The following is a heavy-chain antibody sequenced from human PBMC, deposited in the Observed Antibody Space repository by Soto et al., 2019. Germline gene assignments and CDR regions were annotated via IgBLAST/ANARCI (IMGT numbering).Heavy chain of an antibody. CDR2: INAGNGDS. D-gene: IGHD6-13*01. CDR1: EYTFSSYT. J-gene: IGHJ4*02. CDR3: ARELGIAAAGRKGYFDY. V-gene: IGHV1-3*01. Sequence: VASVKVSCKASEYTFSSYTLHWVRQAPGQRLEWMGWINAGNGDSKYSQKFQGRVTITRDTSASTAYMELSSLRSEDTAVYYCARELGIAAAGRKGYFDYWGQGTLVTVSS.